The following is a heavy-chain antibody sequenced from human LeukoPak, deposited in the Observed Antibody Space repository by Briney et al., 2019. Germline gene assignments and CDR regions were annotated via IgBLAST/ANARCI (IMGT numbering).Heavy chain of an antibody. D-gene: IGHD3-3*01. Sequence: SETLSLTCTVSGGSISSYYWSWIRQPPGKGLEWIGYIYYSGSTNYNPSFKSRVTISVDTSKNQFSLKLSSVTAADTAVYYCARATYEFLEWLSKDYYYYYMDVWGKGTTVTVSS. V-gene: IGHV4-59*01. J-gene: IGHJ6*03. CDR3: ARATYEFLEWLSKDYYYYYMDV. CDR2: IYYSGST. CDR1: GGSISSYY.